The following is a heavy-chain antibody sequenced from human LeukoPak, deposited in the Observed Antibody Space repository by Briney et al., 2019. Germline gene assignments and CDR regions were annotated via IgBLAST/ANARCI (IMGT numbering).Heavy chain of an antibody. CDR1: GGSFSGYY. J-gene: IGHJ4*02. Sequence: PSETLSLTCAVYGGSFSGYYWSWIRQPPGKGLEWIGEINHSGSTNYNPSLKSRVTIPVDTSKNQFSLKLSSVTAADTAVYYCARGLEYSSSSPFDYWGQGTLVTVSS. D-gene: IGHD6-6*01. V-gene: IGHV4-34*01. CDR2: INHSGST. CDR3: ARGLEYSSSSPFDY.